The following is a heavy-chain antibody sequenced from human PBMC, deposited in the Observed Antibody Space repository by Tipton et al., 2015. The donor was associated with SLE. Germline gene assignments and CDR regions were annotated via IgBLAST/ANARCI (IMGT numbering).Heavy chain of an antibody. Sequence: QSGPEVKKPGSSVKVSCKASGGTFSGYAISWVRQAPGQGLEWMGGIIPILGIANYAQKFQGRVTITADKSTSTAYMELSSLRSEDTAVYYCATQRGTIAAAGRLDYWGQGTLVTVSS. CDR1: GGTFSGYA. CDR3: ATQRGTIAAAGRLDY. J-gene: IGHJ4*02. D-gene: IGHD6-13*01. V-gene: IGHV1-69*04. CDR2: IIPILGIA.